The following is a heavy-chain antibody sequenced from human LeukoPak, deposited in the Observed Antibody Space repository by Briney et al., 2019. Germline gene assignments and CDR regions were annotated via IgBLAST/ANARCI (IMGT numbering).Heavy chain of an antibody. J-gene: IGHJ4*02. CDR1: GVTFDNYA. CDR2: LSWNSGSI. D-gene: IGHD3-16*01. Sequence: PGGSLRLSCAASGVTFDNYAMHWVRQPPGKGLEWVSGLSWNSGSIGHAASVKGRFTIYRDNANNSLYMQMNSLRPEDTALYYYVKDMRALMMTRRSGFDCWGEGTLVTVSS. V-gene: IGHV3-9*01. CDR3: VKDMRALMMTRRSGFDC.